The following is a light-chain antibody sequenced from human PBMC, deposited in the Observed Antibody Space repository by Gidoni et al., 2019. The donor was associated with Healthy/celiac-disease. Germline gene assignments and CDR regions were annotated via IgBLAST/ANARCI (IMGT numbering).Light chain of an antibody. J-gene: IGLJ2*01. Sequence: QSVLTQPPSVSAAPGQKVTISCSGSRSNLGNNYVSWYQQLPGTAPKLLIYENNKRPSGIPDRFSGSKSGTSSTLGITGLQTGDEADYYCGTWDSSLSAGRVFGGGTKLTVL. CDR1: RSNLGNNY. V-gene: IGLV1-51*02. CDR3: GTWDSSLSAGRV. CDR2: ENN.